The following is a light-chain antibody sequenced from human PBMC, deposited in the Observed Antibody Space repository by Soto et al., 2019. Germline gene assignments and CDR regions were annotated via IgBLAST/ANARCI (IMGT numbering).Light chain of an antibody. CDR3: QQYGSSPPIT. CDR2: DAS. CDR1: QSVSSSY. V-gene: IGKV3-20*01. J-gene: IGKJ5*01. Sequence: EIVWTQSPGTLSLSPGERATLSCSASQSVSSSYLAWYQQKPGQAPRLLIYDASSRATGIPDRFSGSGSGTDFTLTISRLEPEDFAVYYWQQYGSSPPITFGQGTRLEIK.